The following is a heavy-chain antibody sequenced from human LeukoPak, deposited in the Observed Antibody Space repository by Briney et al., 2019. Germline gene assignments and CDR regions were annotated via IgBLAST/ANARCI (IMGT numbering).Heavy chain of an antibody. J-gene: IGHJ3*02. CDR2: IQYDGNNK. CDR3: AKEGGYSYGFGIGDDALDI. CDR1: GFTFSDYY. V-gene: IGHV3-30*02. D-gene: IGHD5-18*01. Sequence: GGSLRPSCAASGFTFSDYYMSWVRQAPGKGLEWVTSIQYDGNNKYYADSVKGRFSISRYNPNNTLFLQMNSLRAEDTAVYYCAKEGGYSYGFGIGDDALDIWGQGTMVTVSS.